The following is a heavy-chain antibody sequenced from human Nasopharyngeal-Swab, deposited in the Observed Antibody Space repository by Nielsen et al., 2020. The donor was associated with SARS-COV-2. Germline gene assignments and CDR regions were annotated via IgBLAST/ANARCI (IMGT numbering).Heavy chain of an antibody. Sequence: SVKVSCKASGYTFTGYYMHWVLQAPGQGLEWMGGIIPILGIANYAQKFQGRVTITADKSTSTAYMELSSLRSEDTAVYYCASNGLRYFDWLRGKDYYYYYGMDVWGQGTTVTVSS. V-gene: IGHV1-69*10. CDR2: IIPILGIA. J-gene: IGHJ6*02. D-gene: IGHD3-9*01. CDR3: ASNGLRYFDWLRGKDYYYYYGMDV. CDR1: GYTFTGYY.